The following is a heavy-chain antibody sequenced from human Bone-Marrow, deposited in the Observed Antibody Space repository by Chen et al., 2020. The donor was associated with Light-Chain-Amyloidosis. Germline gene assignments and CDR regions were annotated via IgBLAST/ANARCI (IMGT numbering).Heavy chain of an antibody. D-gene: IGHD6-13*01. CDR2: IYTSGST. CDR3: AXSSSSWYEEYYYYYYYMDV. CDR1: GGSISSYY. V-gene: IGHV4-4*07. Sequence: VKPSETLSLTCTVSGGSISSYYWSWIRQPAGKGLEWIGRIYTSGSTNYNPSLTSRVTMXXXXSXXXXXXXXXXXXXXXXXXXXXAXSSSSWYEEYYYYYYYMDVWGKGTTVTVSS. J-gene: IGHJ6*03.